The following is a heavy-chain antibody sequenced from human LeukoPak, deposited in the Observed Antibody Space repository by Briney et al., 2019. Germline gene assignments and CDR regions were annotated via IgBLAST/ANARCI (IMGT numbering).Heavy chain of an antibody. D-gene: IGHD2-2*01. CDR1: GYTFTGYY. J-gene: IGHJ5*02. CDR2: INPNSGGT. V-gene: IGHV1-2*02. Sequence: GASVKVSCKASGYTFTGYYMHWVRQAPGQGLEWMGWINPNSGGTNYAQKFQGRVTMTRDTSISTAYMELSRLRSDDTAVYYCASADIVVVPAVRRLDPWGQGTLVTVSS. CDR3: ASADIVVVPAVRRLDP.